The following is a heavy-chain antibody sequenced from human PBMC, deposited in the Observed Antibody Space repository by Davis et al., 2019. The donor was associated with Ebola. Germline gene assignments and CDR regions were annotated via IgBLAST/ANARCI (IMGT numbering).Heavy chain of an antibody. D-gene: IGHD3-3*01. J-gene: IGHJ6*02. V-gene: IGHV1-2*04. CDR3: ARAGTIFGVVITPLYGMDV. CDR2: INPNSGGT. CDR1: GGTFSSYA. Sequence: ASVKVSCKASGGTFSSYAISWVRQAPGQGLEWMGWINPNSGGTNYAQKFQGWVTMTRDTSISTAYMELSRLRSDDTAVYYCARAGTIFGVVITPLYGMDVWGQGTTVTVSS.